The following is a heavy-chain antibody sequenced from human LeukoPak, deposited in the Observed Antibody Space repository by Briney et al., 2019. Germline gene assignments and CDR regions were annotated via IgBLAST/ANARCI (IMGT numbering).Heavy chain of an antibody. D-gene: IGHD3-10*01. V-gene: IGHV3-43D*03. CDR1: GFTFSSYG. J-gene: IGHJ4*02. Sequence: GGSLRLSCAASGFTFSSYGMSWVRQAPGKGLEWVSLISWDGGSTYYADSVKGRFTISRDNSKNSLYLQMNSLRAEDTALYYCAKDISRGYYGSGSLDYWGQGTLVTVSS. CDR3: AKDISRGYYGSGSLDY. CDR2: ISWDGGST.